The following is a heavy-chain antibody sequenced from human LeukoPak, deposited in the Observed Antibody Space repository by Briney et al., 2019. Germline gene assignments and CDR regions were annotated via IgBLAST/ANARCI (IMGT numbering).Heavy chain of an antibody. V-gene: IGHV1-69*05. Sequence: ASVKVSCKASGGTFISYAISWVRQAPGQGREGMGGIIPIFGTANYPQKFQGRVTITTDESTSPAYMELSSLRSEDTAVYYCARYYYGSGSSPWYWGQGTLVTVSS. D-gene: IGHD3-10*01. CDR1: GGTFISYA. J-gene: IGHJ4*02. CDR2: IIPIFGTA. CDR3: ARYYYGSGSSPWY.